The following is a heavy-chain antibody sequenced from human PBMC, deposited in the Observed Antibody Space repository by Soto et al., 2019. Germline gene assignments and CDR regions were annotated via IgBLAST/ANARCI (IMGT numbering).Heavy chain of an antibody. V-gene: IGHV4-59*11. J-gene: IGHJ5*02. Sequence: XXTLSLTCTVSCGSIIPHYWSWIRQPPGKGMEWIGXIHYSXRTNYKLSLKXXVTISVDSXTNQLSLKLTSVNDADKDMYYCARTEDQGWFDPWGKETLVTVYS. CDR3: ARTEDQGWFDP. CDR2: IHYSXRT. CDR1: CGSIIPHY.